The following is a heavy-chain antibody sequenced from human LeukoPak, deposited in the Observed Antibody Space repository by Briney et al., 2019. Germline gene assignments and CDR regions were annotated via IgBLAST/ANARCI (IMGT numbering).Heavy chain of an antibody. CDR3: ARVGDYGDLNWFDP. CDR1: GGSISSSSYY. CDR2: IYYSGST. J-gene: IGHJ5*02. Sequence: SETLSLTCTVSGGSISSSSYYWGWIRQPPGKGLEWIGSIYYSGSTYYNPSLKSRVTISVDTSKNQFSLKLSSVTAADTAVYYCARVGDYGDLNWFDPWGQGTLVTVSS. V-gene: IGHV4-39*07. D-gene: IGHD4-17*01.